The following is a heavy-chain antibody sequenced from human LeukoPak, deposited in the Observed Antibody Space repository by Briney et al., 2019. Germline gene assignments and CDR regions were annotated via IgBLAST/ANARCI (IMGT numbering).Heavy chain of an antibody. CDR1: VYTLTELS. V-gene: IGHV1-24*01. CDR2: FDPEDGET. J-gene: IGHJ3*02. Sequence: ASVTVSCMVSVYTLTELSMHWVRQAPGKGREWMGGFDPEDGETIYAQKFQGRVTMTDDTSTDTAYMELSSLRSEDTAVYYCATGQSRILWLLAFDIWGQGTMVTVSS. D-gene: IGHD3-10*01. CDR3: ATGQSRILWLLAFDI.